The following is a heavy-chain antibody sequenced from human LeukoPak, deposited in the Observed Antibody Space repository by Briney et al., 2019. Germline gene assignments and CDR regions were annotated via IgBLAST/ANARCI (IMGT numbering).Heavy chain of an antibody. V-gene: IGHV3-15*07. CDR1: GFTFSNAW. CDR2: IKSKTDGGTT. Sequence: GRSLRLSCAASGFTFSNAWMNWVRQAPGKGLEWVGRIKSKTDGGTTDYAAPVKGRFTISRDDSKNTLYLQMNSLKTEDTAVYYCTTGSRVYYYDSSGYSVGWGQGTLVTVSS. J-gene: IGHJ4*02. CDR3: TTGSRVYYYDSSGYSVG. D-gene: IGHD3-22*01.